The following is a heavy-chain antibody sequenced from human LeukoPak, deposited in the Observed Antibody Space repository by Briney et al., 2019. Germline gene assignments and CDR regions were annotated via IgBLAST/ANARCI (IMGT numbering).Heavy chain of an antibody. Sequence: SETLSLTCAVYGGSFNGYYWSWIRQPPGEGLEWIGEINHSGSTNYDPSLKSRVTISVDTSKNQFSLKLSSVTAADTAVYYCARGRGDYVWGSYRSSGAFDIWGQGTMVTVSS. CDR3: ARGRGDYVWGSYRSSGAFDI. J-gene: IGHJ3*02. V-gene: IGHV4-34*01. CDR1: GGSFNGYY. CDR2: INHSGST. D-gene: IGHD3-16*02.